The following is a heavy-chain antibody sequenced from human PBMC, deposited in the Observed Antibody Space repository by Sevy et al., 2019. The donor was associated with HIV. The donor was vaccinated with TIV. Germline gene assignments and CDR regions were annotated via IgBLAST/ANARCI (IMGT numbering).Heavy chain of an antibody. CDR2: ISGSGGST. J-gene: IGHJ4*02. Sequence: GGSLRLSCAASGFIFNSYAMTWVRQAPGKGLEGVSGISGSGGSTYYADSVKGRFTISRDNSRNTLYLEMNSLRAEDTAVYYCAKGYGSGSPPDYWGQGTLVTVSS. CDR1: GFIFNSYA. D-gene: IGHD3-10*01. CDR3: AKGYGSGSPPDY. V-gene: IGHV3-23*01.